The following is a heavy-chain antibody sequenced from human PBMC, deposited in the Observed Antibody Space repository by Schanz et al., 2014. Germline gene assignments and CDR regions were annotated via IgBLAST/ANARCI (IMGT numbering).Heavy chain of an antibody. CDR2: ISWNSGNI. V-gene: IGHV3-9*01. D-gene: IGHD2-21*02. J-gene: IGHJ4*02. CDR1: GFTFDDHA. CDR3: AKVQTHTLYGGNSCFDY. Sequence: QLVESGGGLIQPGGSLRLSCAASGFTFDDHAMHWVRQVPGKGLEWVSGISWNSGNIAYADSVKGRFTISRDNAKNSLYLQMNSLRPEDTALYYCAKVQTHTLYGGNSCFDYWGQGTLVTVSS.